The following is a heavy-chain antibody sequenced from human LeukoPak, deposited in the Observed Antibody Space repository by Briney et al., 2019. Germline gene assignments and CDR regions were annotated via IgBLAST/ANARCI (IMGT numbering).Heavy chain of an antibody. V-gene: IGHV3-48*03. D-gene: IGHD3-22*01. J-gene: IGHJ4*02. CDR3: ARGDYYDSSGYYYGFDY. CDR2: FSSSGSTI. CDR1: GFTFSSYE. Sequence: PGGSLRLSCAASGFTFSSYEMNWVRQAPGKGLEWVSYFSSSGSTIYYADSVKGRFTISRDNAKNSLYLQMNSLRAEDTAVYYCARGDYYDSSGYYYGFDYWGQGTLVTVSS.